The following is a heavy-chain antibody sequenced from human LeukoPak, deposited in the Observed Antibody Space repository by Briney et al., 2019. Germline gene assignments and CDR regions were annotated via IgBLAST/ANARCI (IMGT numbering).Heavy chain of an antibody. CDR1: GYTFTDYY. CDR3: ARVDYGDYKWYYSYYMDV. D-gene: IGHD4-17*01. J-gene: IGHJ6*03. V-gene: IGHV1-2*02. CDR2: INPNSGGT. Sequence: GASVKVSCKASGYTFTDYYMHWVRQAPGQGLEWTGWINPNSGGTNYAQKLQGRVTMTRDTSISTAYMELSRLRSDDTAVYYCARVDYGDYKWYYSYYMDVWGKGTTVTVSS.